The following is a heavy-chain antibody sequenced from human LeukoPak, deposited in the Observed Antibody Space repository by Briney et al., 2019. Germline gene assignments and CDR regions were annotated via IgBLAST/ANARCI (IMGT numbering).Heavy chain of an antibody. J-gene: IGHJ4*02. CDR3: ARGRATAMAT. Sequence: SQTLFLTCAVFGGSFSGYYWSLILQPPGNMLELIGEINHIGSSHYNPFLKSLVTISVDTSKNQFSLKLSSVTAALTVVFLCARGRATAMATWGQGTLVTV. V-gene: IGHV4-34*01. CDR2: INHIGSS. D-gene: IGHD5-18*01. CDR1: GGSFSGYY.